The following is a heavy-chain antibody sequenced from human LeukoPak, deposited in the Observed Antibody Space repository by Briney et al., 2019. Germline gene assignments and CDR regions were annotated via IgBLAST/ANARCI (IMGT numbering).Heavy chain of an antibody. Sequence: GGSLRLSCAASGFTFSSYSMNWVRQAPGKGLEWVSSISSSGSYIYYADSVKGRFTISRDNAKNSLYLQMNSLRAEDTAVYYCARAIAVAGRDYWGQGTLVTVSS. J-gene: IGHJ4*02. CDR2: ISSSGSYI. D-gene: IGHD6-19*01. CDR3: ARAIAVAGRDY. V-gene: IGHV3-21*01. CDR1: GFTFSSYS.